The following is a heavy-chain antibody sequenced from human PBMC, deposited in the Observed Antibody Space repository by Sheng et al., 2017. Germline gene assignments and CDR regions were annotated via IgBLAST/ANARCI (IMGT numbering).Heavy chain of an antibody. CDR3: ARDSTRKAGTGAFDI. Sequence: EVQLVESGGGLVQPGGSLRLSCAASGFTFSSYWMSWVRQAPGKGLEWVANIKQDGSEKYYVDSVKGRFTISRDNAKNSLYLQMNSLRAEDTAVYYCARDSTRKAGTGAFDIWGQGTMVTVSS. V-gene: IGHV3-7*01. CDR2: IKQDGSEK. CDR1: GFTFSSYW. J-gene: IGHJ3*02. D-gene: IGHD6-13*01.